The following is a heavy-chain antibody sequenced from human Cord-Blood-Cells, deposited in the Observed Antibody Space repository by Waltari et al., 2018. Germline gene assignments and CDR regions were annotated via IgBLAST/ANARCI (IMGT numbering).Heavy chain of an antibody. CDR3: ASPYRIAAAGRAFEI. CDR1: GYTFTSYD. CDR2: MNPNSGNT. V-gene: IGHV1-8*01. J-gene: IGHJ3*02. Sequence: QVQLVQSGAEVKKPGASVKVSCKASGYTFTSYDMHWVRQATGQGLEWMGCMNPNSGNTGYAQKVHGRVTMTRNTSISTAYMELISLRSADTAVYYCASPYRIAAAGRAFEIGGQGTMVTVSS. D-gene: IGHD6-13*01.